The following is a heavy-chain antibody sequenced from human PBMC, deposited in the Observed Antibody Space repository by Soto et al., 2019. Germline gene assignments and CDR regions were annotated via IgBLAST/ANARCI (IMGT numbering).Heavy chain of an antibody. J-gene: IGHJ3*02. CDR3: ATRSGGGGAFDI. V-gene: IGHV3-48*03. CDR2: ISSSGSTI. CDR1: GFTFSTYE. Sequence: GGSLRLSCAASGFTFSTYEMNWVRLAPGKGLEWVSYISSSGSTIYYADSVKGRFTISRDNAKNSLYLQMNSVRAEDTAVYYCATRSGGGGAFDIWGQGTMVTVSS. D-gene: IGHD3-10*01.